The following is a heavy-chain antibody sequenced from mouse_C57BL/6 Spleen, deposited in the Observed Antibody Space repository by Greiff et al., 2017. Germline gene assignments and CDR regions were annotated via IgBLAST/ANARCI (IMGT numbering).Heavy chain of an antibody. CDR1: GYTFTDYY. Sequence: VQLQQSGPVLVKPGASVKMSCKASGYTFTDYYMNWVKQSHGKSLEWIGVINPYNGGTSYNQKFKGKATLTVDKSSSTAYMELNSLTSEDSAVYYCARRYYGSSYDAMDYWGTGTSVTVSS. J-gene: IGHJ4*01. CDR3: ARRYYGSSYDAMDY. D-gene: IGHD1-1*01. V-gene: IGHV1-19*01. CDR2: INPYNGGT.